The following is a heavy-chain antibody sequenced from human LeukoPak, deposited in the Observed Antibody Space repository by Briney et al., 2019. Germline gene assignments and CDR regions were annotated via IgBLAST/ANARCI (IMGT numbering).Heavy chain of an antibody. Sequence: GGSLRLSCAASGFTFSTYGMHWVRQAPGKGLEWVAVIWYDGSNKLCTDSVKGRFTISRDNSKNTLYLQMNSLRAEDTAVYYCARDPSLYYDILTGPFDYWGQGTLVTVSS. CDR1: GFTFSTYG. CDR2: IWYDGSNK. V-gene: IGHV3-33*01. CDR3: ARDPSLYYDILTGPFDY. J-gene: IGHJ4*02. D-gene: IGHD3-9*01.